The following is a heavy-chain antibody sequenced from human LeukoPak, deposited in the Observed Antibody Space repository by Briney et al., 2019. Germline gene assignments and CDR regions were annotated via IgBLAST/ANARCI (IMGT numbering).Heavy chain of an antibody. Sequence: MLGESLKISCMGSGYSFTNYWIGWVRQVPGSGLEWMGVICPSDSDTRYSPSFQGQVTISADKSIDTAYLQWSSLKASDTAMYYCARQRDSGFDFDSWGQGTLVTVSS. CDR1: GYSFTNYW. CDR3: ARQRDSGFDFDS. J-gene: IGHJ4*02. V-gene: IGHV5-51*01. D-gene: IGHD5-12*01. CDR2: ICPSDSDT.